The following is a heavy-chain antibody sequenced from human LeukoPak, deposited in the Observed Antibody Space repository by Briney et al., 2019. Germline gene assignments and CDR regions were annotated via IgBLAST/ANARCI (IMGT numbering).Heavy chain of an antibody. CDR3: AKDFVMVAAAGTYN. D-gene: IGHD6-13*01. Sequence: GGSLRLSCAASGFTVSTYAMSWVRQAPGKGLEWVVFIRYDGSNKYYADSVKGRFTISRDNSKNTLYLQMNSLRAEDTAVYYCAKDFVMVAAAGTYNWGQGTLVTVSS. V-gene: IGHV3-30*02. J-gene: IGHJ4*02. CDR2: IRYDGSNK. CDR1: GFTVSTYA.